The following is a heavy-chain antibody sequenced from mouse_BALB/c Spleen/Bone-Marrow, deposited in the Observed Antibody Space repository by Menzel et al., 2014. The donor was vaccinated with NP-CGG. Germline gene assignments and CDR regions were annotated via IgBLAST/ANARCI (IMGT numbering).Heavy chain of an antibody. CDR2: IRNKANGYTT. Sequence: EVQVVESGGGLVQPGGSLRLSCATSGFTFTDYYMNWVRQPPGKALEWLGFIRNKANGYTTEYSASVKGRFTISRDNSQSILYLQMNTLRVEDSATYYCARDMGGILFDYWGRGTTLTVSS. V-gene: IGHV7-3*02. J-gene: IGHJ2*01. D-gene: IGHD4-1*01. CDR3: ARDMGGILFDY. CDR1: GFTFTDYY.